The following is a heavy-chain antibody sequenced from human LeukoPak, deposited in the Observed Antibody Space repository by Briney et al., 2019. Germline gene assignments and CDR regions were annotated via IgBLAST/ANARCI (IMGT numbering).Heavy chain of an antibody. CDR1: GYTFTSYG. D-gene: IGHD6-13*01. CDR3: ARDFYPRIAAGQNWFVP. V-gene: IGHV1-18*01. CDR2: ISAYNGNT. Sequence: ASVKVSCKASGYTFTSYGISWVRQAPGQGLEWMGWISAYNGNTNYAQKLQGRVTMTTDTSTSTAYMELRSLRSDDTAVYYCARDFYPRIAAGQNWFVPWGQGTLVTVSS. J-gene: IGHJ5*02.